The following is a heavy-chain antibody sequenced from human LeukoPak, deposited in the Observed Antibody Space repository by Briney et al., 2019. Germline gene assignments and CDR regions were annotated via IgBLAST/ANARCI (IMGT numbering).Heavy chain of an antibody. CDR1: GFTFSSYP. Sequence: PGGSLRLSCSASGFTFSSYPMHWVRQAPGKGLQYVSLISDNGLSTSYADSVKGRFTISRDNSKNTVYLQMSSLRAEDTAVYYCVGDGRDGYSIYFHHWGQGTLVTVSS. V-gene: IGHV3-64D*06. CDR2: ISDNGLST. D-gene: IGHD5-24*01. J-gene: IGHJ1*01. CDR3: VGDGRDGYSIYFHH.